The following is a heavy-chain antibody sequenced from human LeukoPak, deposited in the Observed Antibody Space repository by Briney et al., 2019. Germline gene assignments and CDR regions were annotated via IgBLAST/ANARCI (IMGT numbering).Heavy chain of an antibody. Sequence: GASVKVSCKASGYTFTGYYMHWVRQAPGQGLEWMGWINPNSGGTNYAQKFQGWVTMTRDTSTSTAYMELSRLRSDDTAVYYCAREKIGLRYFDWYSPDAFDIWGQGTMVTVSS. CDR3: AREKIGLRYFDWYSPDAFDI. J-gene: IGHJ3*02. D-gene: IGHD3-9*01. CDR2: INPNSGGT. V-gene: IGHV1-2*04. CDR1: GYTFTGYY.